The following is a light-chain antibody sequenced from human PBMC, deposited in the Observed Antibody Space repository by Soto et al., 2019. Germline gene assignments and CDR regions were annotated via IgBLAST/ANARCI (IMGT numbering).Light chain of an antibody. CDR2: EVN. J-gene: IGLJ7*01. CDR1: SSDIGAYIY. V-gene: IGLV2-14*01. Sequence: QSALTQPASVSGSPGQSITIYCTGTSSDIGAYIYVSWYQQHPGKAPKLIISEVNNRPSGVSSRFSGSKSANTASLTISGLQPDAEGDYYFSSHATKNTWIFGGGTQLTVL. CDR3: SSHATKNTWI.